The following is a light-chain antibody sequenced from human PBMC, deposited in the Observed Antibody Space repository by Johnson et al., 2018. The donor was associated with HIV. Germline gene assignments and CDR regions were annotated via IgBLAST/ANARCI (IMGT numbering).Light chain of an antibody. CDR1: SSNIGNNY. Sequence: QSILTQPPSVSAAPRQKVTISCSGSSSNIGNNYVSWYQQLPGTAPKLLIYDNNKRPSRIPDRFYGSKFGAPTTLGLTGLQTGDEADYYCGIWDASLSPLYVFGSGTTITVL. J-gene: IGLJ1*01. CDR3: GIWDASLSPLYV. CDR2: DNN. V-gene: IGLV1-51*01.